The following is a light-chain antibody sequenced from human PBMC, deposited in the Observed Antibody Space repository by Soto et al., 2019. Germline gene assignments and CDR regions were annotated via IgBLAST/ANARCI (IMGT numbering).Light chain of an antibody. V-gene: IGKV3-20*01. CDR1: QSFSSSY. J-gene: IGKJ1*01. Sequence: EIFLTQSPGTLSLSRWEIATLSCGASQSFSSSYLAWYQQTPGQAPRLLIYGGSTRATGIPDRFSGGGSGTDFTLTISRLEPEDFAVYYCLQYSVSPRTFGQGTKVDI. CDR3: LQYSVSPRT. CDR2: GGS.